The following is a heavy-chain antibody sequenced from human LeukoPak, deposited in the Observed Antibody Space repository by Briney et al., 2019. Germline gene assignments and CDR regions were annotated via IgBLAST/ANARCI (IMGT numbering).Heavy chain of an antibody. CDR1: GFPFSSYA. J-gene: IGHJ4*02. Sequence: GGSLRLSCSASGFPFSSYAMHWVRQAPGKGLEYVSAISDSGGSTYYADSVKGRFTISRDNSKNTLYLQMSSLRAEDTAVYYYATNSDNRFDYWGQGTLVTVSS. D-gene: IGHD2/OR15-2a*01. CDR3: ATNSDNRFDY. CDR2: ISDSGGST. V-gene: IGHV3-64D*09.